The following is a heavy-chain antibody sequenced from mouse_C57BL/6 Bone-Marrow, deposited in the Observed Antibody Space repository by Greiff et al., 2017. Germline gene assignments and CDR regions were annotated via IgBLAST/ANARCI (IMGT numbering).Heavy chain of an antibody. Sequence: VQLQQSGAELVRPGASVKLSCTASGFNIKDDYMHWVKQRPEQGLEWIGWIDPENGDTEYASKFQGKATITADTSSNTAYLQLSSLTSEDTAVYYCTTNYGYYYYYAMDYWGQGTSVTVSS. CDR1: GFNIKDDY. D-gene: IGHD2-12*01. V-gene: IGHV14-4*01. CDR2: IDPENGDT. CDR3: TTNYGYYYYYAMDY. J-gene: IGHJ4*01.